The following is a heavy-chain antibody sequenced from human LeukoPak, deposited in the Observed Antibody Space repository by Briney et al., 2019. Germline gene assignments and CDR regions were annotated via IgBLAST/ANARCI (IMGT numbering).Heavy chain of an antibody. J-gene: IGHJ4*02. CDR2: INHSGST. V-gene: IGHV4-34*01. D-gene: IGHD3-22*01. Sequence: SETLSLTCAVYGGSFSGYYWSWIRQPPGKGLEWIGEINHSGSTNYNPSLKSRVTISVDTSKNQFSLNLSSVTAADTAVYYCARHLRGITMIVRAFDYWGQGTLVTVSS. CDR3: ARHLRGITMIVRAFDY. CDR1: GGSFSGYY.